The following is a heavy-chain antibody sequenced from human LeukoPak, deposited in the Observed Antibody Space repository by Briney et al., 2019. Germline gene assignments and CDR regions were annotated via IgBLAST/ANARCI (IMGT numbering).Heavy chain of an antibody. V-gene: IGHV4-4*07. Sequence: SETLSLTCTVSGGSISSYYWSWIRQPSGKGLEWIGRIYTSGSTNYNPSLKSRVTISVDTSKNQFSLKLSSVTAADTAVYYCARDFVWFGIMDVWGKGTTVTISS. CDR1: GGSISSYY. D-gene: IGHD3-10*01. CDR3: ARDFVWFGIMDV. J-gene: IGHJ6*03. CDR2: IYTSGST.